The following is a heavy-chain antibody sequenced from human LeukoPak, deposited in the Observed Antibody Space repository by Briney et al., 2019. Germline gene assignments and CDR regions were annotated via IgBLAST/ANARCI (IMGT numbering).Heavy chain of an antibody. Sequence: GASVTVSCKVSGYTLTELSMHWVXQAPGKGLEWMGGFDPEDGETIYAQKFQGRVTMTEDTSTDTAYMELSRVRSEDTAVYYCATEGIVGATGYYGMDVWGQGTTVTVSS. J-gene: IGHJ6*02. CDR2: FDPEDGET. CDR3: ATEGIVGATGYYGMDV. D-gene: IGHD1-26*01. V-gene: IGHV1-24*01. CDR1: GYTLTELS.